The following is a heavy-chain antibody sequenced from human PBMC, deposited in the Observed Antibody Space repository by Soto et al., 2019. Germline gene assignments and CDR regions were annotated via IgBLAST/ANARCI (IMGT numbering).Heavy chain of an antibody. CDR1: GCTISSYY. CDR2: IYYSGST. J-gene: IGHJ3*02. V-gene: IGHV4-59*01. Sequence: AETLSLTCTVSGCTISSYYWTWIRQPPGEGLEWIGYIYYSGSTNYNPSLKSRVTISVDASTNQYSLKLSSVTAADTAVYYCERNQWDLLSAFDIWGQGTMVTVSS. D-gene: IGHD1-26*01. CDR3: ERNQWDLLSAFDI.